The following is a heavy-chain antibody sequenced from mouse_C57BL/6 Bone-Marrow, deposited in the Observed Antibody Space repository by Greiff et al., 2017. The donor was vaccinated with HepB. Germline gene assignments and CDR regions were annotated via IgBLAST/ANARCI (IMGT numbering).Heavy chain of an antibody. V-gene: IGHV3-8*01. D-gene: IGHD1-1*01. CDR2: ISYSGST. J-gene: IGHJ1*03. CDR1: GYSITSDY. Sequence: VQLKESGPGLAKPSQTLSLTCSVTGYSITSDYWNWIRKFPGNKLEYMGYISYSGSTYYNPSLKSRISITRDTSKNQYYLQLNSVTTEDTATYYCARYTLSYYGSSWYFDVWGTGTTVTVSS. CDR3: ARYTLSYYGSSWYFDV.